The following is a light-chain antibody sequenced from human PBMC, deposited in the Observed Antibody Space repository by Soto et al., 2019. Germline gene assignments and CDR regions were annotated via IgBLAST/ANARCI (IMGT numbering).Light chain of an antibody. CDR1: QSVSSSY. J-gene: IGKJ1*01. V-gene: IGKV3-20*01. CDR2: GAS. CDR3: QQYGSSPPWT. Sequence: EIVLTQSPGTLSLSPGERATLSCRASQSVSSSYLAWYQQKPGQAPRLLIYGASSRATGIPDRFSGSGSGTDIILPISRLEPEDFAVYYCQQYGSSPPWTFGQGTKVEIK.